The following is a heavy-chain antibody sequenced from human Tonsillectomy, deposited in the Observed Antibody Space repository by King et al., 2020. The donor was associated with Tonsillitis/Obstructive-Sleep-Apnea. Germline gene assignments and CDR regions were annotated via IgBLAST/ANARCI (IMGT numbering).Heavy chain of an antibody. CDR3: AGDSLYSSSSGRRWFDP. D-gene: IGHD6-6*01. V-gene: IGHV4-31*03. Sequence: QLQESGPGLVKPSQTLSLTCTVSGGSISSGGYYWSWIRQHPGKGLEWIGYIYYSGSTYYNPSLKSRVTISVDTSKNQFSLKLSSVTAADTAVYYCAGDSLYSSSSGRRWFDPWGQGTLVTVSS. CDR2: IYYSGST. J-gene: IGHJ5*02. CDR1: GGSISSGGYY.